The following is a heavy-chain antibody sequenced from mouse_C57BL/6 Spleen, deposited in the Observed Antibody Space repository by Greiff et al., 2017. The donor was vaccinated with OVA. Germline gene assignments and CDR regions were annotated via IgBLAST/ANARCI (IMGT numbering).Heavy chain of an antibody. CDR3: ARDGSSSYFDY. CDR2: IYPRSGNT. Sequence: VKLVESGAELARPGASVKLSCKASGYTFTSYGISWVKQRTGQGLEWIGEIYPRSGNTYYNEKFKGKATLTADKSSSTAYMELRSLTSEDSAVYFCARDGSSSYFDYWGQGTTLTVSS. V-gene: IGHV1-81*01. CDR1: GYTFTSYG. J-gene: IGHJ2*01. D-gene: IGHD1-1*01.